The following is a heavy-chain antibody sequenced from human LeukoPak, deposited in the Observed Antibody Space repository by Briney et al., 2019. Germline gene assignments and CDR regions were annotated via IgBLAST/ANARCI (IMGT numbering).Heavy chain of an antibody. J-gene: IGHJ6*02. CDR1: GYTFTGYY. V-gene: IGHV1-2*04. CDR3: ARDNLRSGNGMDV. Sequence: ASVKVSCKASGYTFTGYYMHWVRQAPGQGLEWMGWINPNSGGTNYAQKFQGWVTMTRDTSTSTAYMELSRLRSDDTAVYYCARDNLRSGNGMDVWGQGTAVTVSS. D-gene: IGHD3-3*01. CDR2: INPNSGGT.